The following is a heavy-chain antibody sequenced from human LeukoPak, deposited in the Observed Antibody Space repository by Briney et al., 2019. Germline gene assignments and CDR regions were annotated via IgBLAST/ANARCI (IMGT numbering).Heavy chain of an antibody. D-gene: IGHD6-19*01. CDR3: AGLKGRLSSGWYSAYYYYYMDV. J-gene: IGHJ6*03. CDR1: GDSISNSRYY. V-gene: IGHV4-39*07. CDR2: LYYSGST. Sequence: PSETLSLTCTVSGDSISNSRYYWGWIRQPPGKGLEWIGTLYYSGSTYYNPSLKSRVTISVDTSKNQFSLKLSSVTAADTAVYYCAGLKGRLSSGWYSAYYYYYMDVWGKGTTVTISS.